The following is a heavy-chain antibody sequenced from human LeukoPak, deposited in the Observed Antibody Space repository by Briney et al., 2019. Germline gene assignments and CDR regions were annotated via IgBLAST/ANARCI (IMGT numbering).Heavy chain of an antibody. V-gene: IGHV1-2*02. D-gene: IGHD6-19*01. CDR3: ASQYSSGWYVQRYYFDY. J-gene: IGHJ4*02. Sequence: ASVKVSCKASGYTFTGYYMRWVRQAPGQGLEWMGWINPNSGGTNYAQKFQGRVTMTRDTSISTAYMELSRLRSDDTAVYYCASQYSSGWYVQRYYFDYWGQGTLVTVSS. CDR1: GYTFTGYY. CDR2: INPNSGGT.